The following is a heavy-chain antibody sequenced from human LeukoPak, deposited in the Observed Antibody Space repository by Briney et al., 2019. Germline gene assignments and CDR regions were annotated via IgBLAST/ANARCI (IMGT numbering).Heavy chain of an antibody. J-gene: IGHJ5*01. Sequence: GGSLRLSCAASGFTFSDYYMSWVRQSPGEGLDWVAAIKPDGSEQYYVDSVKGRFTISRDNAKNSLFLQMNSLRAEDTALYYCARGEKSGVAYTNWLDSWGQGTLVPVSS. D-gene: IGHD3-3*01. CDR3: ARGEKSGVAYTNWLDS. CDR1: GFTFSDYY. V-gene: IGHV3-7*01. CDR2: IKPDGSEQ.